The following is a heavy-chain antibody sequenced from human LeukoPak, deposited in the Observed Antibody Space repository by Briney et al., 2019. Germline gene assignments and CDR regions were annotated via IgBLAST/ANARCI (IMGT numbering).Heavy chain of an antibody. CDR2: IIPNSGAT. J-gene: IGHJ3*02. D-gene: IGHD2-21*01. Sequence: ASVKVPCESSGHTFTAYHMHWVRQAPGQGLEWMGRIIPNSGATHSAQNYQCSVTMTRDTSISTAYMELSRLRPDDTAVYYCARGISGGFDIWGQGTMVTVSS. CDR1: GHTFTAYH. CDR3: ARGISGGFDI. V-gene: IGHV1-2*06.